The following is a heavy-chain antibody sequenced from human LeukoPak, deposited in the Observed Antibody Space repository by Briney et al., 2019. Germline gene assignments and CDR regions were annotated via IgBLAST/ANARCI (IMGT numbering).Heavy chain of an antibody. D-gene: IGHD6-19*01. V-gene: IGHV3-23*01. CDR3: ARSGWYDAFDI. CDR2: ISGSGDST. J-gene: IGHJ3*02. Sequence: PGGSLRLSCAASGFTFSSSAMSWVRQAPGKGLEWVSSISGSGDSTYYADSVKGRFTISRDNSKNSLYLQMNSLRAEDTAVYYCARSGWYDAFDIWGQGTMVTVSS. CDR1: GFTFSSSA.